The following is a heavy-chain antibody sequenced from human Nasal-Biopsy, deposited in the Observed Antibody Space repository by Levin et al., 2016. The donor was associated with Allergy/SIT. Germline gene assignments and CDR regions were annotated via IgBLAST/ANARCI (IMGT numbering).Heavy chain of an antibody. V-gene: IGHV3-30-3*01. CDR3: ARDPDAYNSWYFDL. CDR1: GFTFSSYA. CDR2: ISYDGINK. J-gene: IGHJ2*01. Sequence: GESLKISCAASGFTFSSYAIHWVRQAPGKGLEWVAVISYDGINKYNADSVKGRFTISRDNSKNTLYLQMNSLRAEDTAVYYCARDPDAYNSWYFDLWGRGTLVTVSS. D-gene: IGHD5-24*01.